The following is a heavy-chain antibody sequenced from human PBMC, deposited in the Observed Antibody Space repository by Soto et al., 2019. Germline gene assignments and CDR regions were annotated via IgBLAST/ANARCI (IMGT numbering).Heavy chain of an antibody. Sequence: PGGSLRLSCAASGFTFSSYAMSWVRQAPGKGLEWVSAISGSGGSTYYADSVKGRFTISRDNSKNTLYLQMNSLRAEDTDVYNCAKDLSRGYSYGYPSFDYWGQGTLVTVSS. CDR3: AKDLSRGYSYGYPSFDY. J-gene: IGHJ4*02. CDR1: GFTFSSYA. V-gene: IGHV3-23*01. D-gene: IGHD5-18*01. CDR2: ISGSGGST.